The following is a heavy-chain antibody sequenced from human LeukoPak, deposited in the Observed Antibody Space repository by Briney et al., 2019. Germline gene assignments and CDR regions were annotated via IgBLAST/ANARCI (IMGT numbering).Heavy chain of an antibody. D-gene: IGHD5-12*01. Sequence: PGGSLRLSCAASGFTFSNAWMSWVRQAPGKGLEWVGRIESKTDGGTTDYAAPVKGRFTISRDDSKNTLYLQMNSLKTEDTAVYYCTIGGAGLAPEYWGQGTLVTVSS. V-gene: IGHV3-15*04. CDR2: IESKTDGGTT. CDR1: GFTFSNAW. CDR3: TIGGAGLAPEY. J-gene: IGHJ4*02.